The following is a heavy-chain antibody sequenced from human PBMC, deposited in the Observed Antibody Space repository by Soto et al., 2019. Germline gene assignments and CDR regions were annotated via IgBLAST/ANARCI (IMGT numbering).Heavy chain of an antibody. CDR3: AKDGYSSSWYEGYWFDP. CDR2: ISGSGGST. J-gene: IGHJ5*02. CDR1: GFTFSSYA. Sequence: GGSLRLSCAASGFTFSSYAMSWVRQAPGKGLEWVSAISGSGGSTYYADSVKGRFTISRDNSKNTLYLQMNSLRAEDTAVYYCAKDGYSSSWYEGYWFDPWGQGTLVTVS. D-gene: IGHD6-13*01. V-gene: IGHV3-23*01.